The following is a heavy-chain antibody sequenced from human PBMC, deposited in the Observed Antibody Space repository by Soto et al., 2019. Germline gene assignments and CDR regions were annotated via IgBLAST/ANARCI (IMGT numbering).Heavy chain of an antibody. Sequence: GGSLRLSCAASGGIFSTYAMNWVRQAPGKRLEWVSGISVGSGGSTYYLDSVKGRFSISRDNSKNTLFLQMNSLRAEDTAVYFCAKSYGYNHGFDPWGQGTLVTVSS. J-gene: IGHJ5*02. CDR1: GGIFSTYA. V-gene: IGHV3-23*01. CDR3: AKSYGYNHGFDP. CDR2: ISVGSGGST. D-gene: IGHD5-12*01.